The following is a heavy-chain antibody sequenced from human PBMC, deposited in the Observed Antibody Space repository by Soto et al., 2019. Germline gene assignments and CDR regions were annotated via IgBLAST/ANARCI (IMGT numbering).Heavy chain of an antibody. D-gene: IGHD6-13*01. V-gene: IGHV3-23*01. CDR2: ISGSGGST. CDR1: GFTFSSYA. CDR3: AKSAGQQLVGDYYYSGMDV. J-gene: IGHJ6*02. Sequence: PGGSLRLSCAASGFTFSSYAMSWVRQAPGKGLEWVSAISGSGGSTYYADSVKGRFTISRDNSKNTLYLQMNSLRAEDTAVYYCAKSAGQQLVGDYYYSGMDVWGQGTTVTVSS.